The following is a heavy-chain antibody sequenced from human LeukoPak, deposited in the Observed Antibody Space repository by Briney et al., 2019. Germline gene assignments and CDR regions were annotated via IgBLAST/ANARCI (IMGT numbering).Heavy chain of an antibody. J-gene: IGHJ4*02. CDR1: GGSISSSSYY. Sequence: SETLSLTCTVSGGSISSSSYYWGWIRQPPGKGLEWIGSIYYSGSTYYNPSLKSRVTISVDTSKNQFSLKLSSVSAADTAVYYCARGSRTPDYWGQGTLVTVSS. V-gene: IGHV4-39*01. CDR2: IYYSGST. CDR3: ARGSRTPDY. D-gene: IGHD3-10*01.